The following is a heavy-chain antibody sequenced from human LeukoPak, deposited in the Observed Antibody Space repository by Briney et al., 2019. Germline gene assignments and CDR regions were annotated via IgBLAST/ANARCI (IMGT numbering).Heavy chain of an antibody. D-gene: IGHD2-15*01. CDR2: ISSSGSTI. CDR3: AREGYCSGGSCYYFDY. J-gene: IGHJ4*02. CDR1: GFTFSDYY. V-gene: IGHV3-11*04. Sequence: GGSLRLSCAASGFTFSDYYMSWIRQAPGKGVEWVSYISSSGSTIYYADSVKGRFTISRDNAKNSLYLQMNSLRAEDTAVYYCAREGYCSGGSCYYFDYWGQGTLVTVSS.